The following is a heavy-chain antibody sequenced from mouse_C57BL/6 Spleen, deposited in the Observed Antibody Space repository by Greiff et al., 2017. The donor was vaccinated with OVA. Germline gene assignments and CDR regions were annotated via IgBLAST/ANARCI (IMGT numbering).Heavy chain of an antibody. CDR1: GYAFSSYW. Sequence: VQLQQSGAELVKPGASVKISCKASGYAFSSYWMNWVKQRPGKGLEWIGQIYPGDGDTNYNGKFKGKATLTADKSSSIAYMQLSSLTSEDSAVYFCARGGIGDAMDYWGQRTSVTVSS. V-gene: IGHV1-80*01. J-gene: IGHJ4*01. CDR2: IYPGDGDT. D-gene: IGHD3-1*01. CDR3: ARGGIGDAMDY.